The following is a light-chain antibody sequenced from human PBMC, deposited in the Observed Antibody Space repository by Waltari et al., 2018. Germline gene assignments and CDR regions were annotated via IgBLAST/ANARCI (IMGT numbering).Light chain of an antibody. V-gene: IGLV3-1*01. CDR2: QDS. CDR1: KLGDKY. J-gene: IGLJ2*01. Sequence: SYELTQPPSVSVSPGPTASITCSGGKLGDKYACWYQQKPGQSPVLVIYQDSKRPSGIPERFSGSNSGNTATLTISGTQAMDEADYYCQAWDSSTYVVFGGGTKLTVL. CDR3: QAWDSSTYVV.